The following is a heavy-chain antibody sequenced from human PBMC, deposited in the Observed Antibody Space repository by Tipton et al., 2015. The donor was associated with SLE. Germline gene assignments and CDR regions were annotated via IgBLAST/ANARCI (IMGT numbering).Heavy chain of an antibody. CDR2: ISYDGNNK. D-gene: IGHD3-3*01. CDR3: ARESLDDFWSGGYFDY. J-gene: IGHJ4*02. CDR1: GFTLSSYA. V-gene: IGHV3-30-3*01. Sequence: SLRLSCVASGFTLSSYAMYWVRQAPGKGLEWVAVISYDGNNKYYADSVKGRFTISRDNSKNTLYLQMNSLTADDTAVYYCARESLDDFWSGGYFDYWGQGTLVTVSS.